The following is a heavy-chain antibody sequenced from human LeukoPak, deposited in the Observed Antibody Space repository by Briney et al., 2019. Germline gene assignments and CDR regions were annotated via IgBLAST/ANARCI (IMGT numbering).Heavy chain of an antibody. Sequence: PSETLSLTCAVSGGSVSSSNCWSWVRHPPGKGLEWIREIYHSGSTNYNPSLKSRVTISVDKSKNQFSLKLSSVTAADTAVYYCARLGYCSSTSCEPHFDYWGQGTLVTVSS. CDR1: GGSVSSSNC. CDR3: ARLGYCSSTSCEPHFDY. CDR2: IYHSGST. V-gene: IGHV4-4*02. J-gene: IGHJ4*02. D-gene: IGHD2-2*01.